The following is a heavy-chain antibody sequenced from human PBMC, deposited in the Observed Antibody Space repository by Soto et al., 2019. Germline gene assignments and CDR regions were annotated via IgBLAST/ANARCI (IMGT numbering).Heavy chain of an antibody. D-gene: IGHD2-2*01. V-gene: IGHV1-18*01. CDR1: GGTFSSYA. Sequence: ASVKVSCKASGGTFSSYAISWVRQAPGQGLEWMGWISANNGNTNYAQKLQGRVTMTTDTSTSTAYMELRSLRSDDTAVYYCARLEVSDIVVVPVHWGQGTLVTVSS. CDR3: ARLEVSDIVVVPVH. CDR2: ISANNGNT. J-gene: IGHJ4*02.